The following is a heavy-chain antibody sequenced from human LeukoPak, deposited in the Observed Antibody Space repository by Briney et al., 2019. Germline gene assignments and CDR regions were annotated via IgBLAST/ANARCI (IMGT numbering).Heavy chain of an antibody. CDR3: ARDYGPYPGCSWFDP. J-gene: IGHJ5*02. CDR2: INCNGGGT. D-gene: IGHD2-21*01. V-gene: IGHV1-2*06. CDR1: GYTFTGYY. Sequence: ASVKVSCKASGYTFTGYYIHWVRQAPGQGLEWMGRINCNGGGTSYAQKFQGRVTMTRDTSISTAYMELDRLTSDDTAVYYCARDYGPYPGCSWFDPWGQGTLVTVSS.